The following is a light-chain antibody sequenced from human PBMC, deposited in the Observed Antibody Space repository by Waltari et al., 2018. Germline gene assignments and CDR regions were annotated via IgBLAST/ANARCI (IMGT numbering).Light chain of an antibody. CDR3: SSYSAFRIVV. J-gene: IGLJ2*01. CDR1: RRNIGAYDL. CDR2: DVK. Sequence: QPALTQPASVSGSPGQSLTISCTGTRRNIGAYDLVAWYHQVPGEVPKLIINDVKYRPSGVSGRFSGSKSGNTASLIISDLQAEDEGDYYCSSYSAFRIVVVGGGTRVTVL. V-gene: IGLV2-23*02.